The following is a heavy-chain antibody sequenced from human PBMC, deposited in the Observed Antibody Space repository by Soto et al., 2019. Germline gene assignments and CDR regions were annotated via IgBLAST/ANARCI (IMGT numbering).Heavy chain of an antibody. J-gene: IGHJ4*02. D-gene: IGHD5-12*01. Sequence: ESGGGVVRPGGSLRLSCAASGFTFDDYGMTWVRQAPGTGLEWVSGINWNGGSTGYADSVKGRFTISRDNAKNSLYLQINSLRAEDTALYHCARDRGGNDYDHWGQGTLVTVSS. V-gene: IGHV3-20*01. CDR1: GFTFDDYG. CDR2: INWNGGST. CDR3: ARDRGGNDYDH.